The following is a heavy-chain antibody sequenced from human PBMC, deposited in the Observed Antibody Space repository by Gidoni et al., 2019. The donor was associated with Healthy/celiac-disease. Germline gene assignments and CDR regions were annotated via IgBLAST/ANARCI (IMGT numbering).Heavy chain of an antibody. CDR3: ARQPHSDNEAPIDY. D-gene: IGHD5-12*01. CDR1: GGSISSSSYY. V-gene: IGHV4-39*01. CDR2: IYYSGGT. Sequence: QLQLQESGPGLVKPSETLSLTCPVSGGSISSSSYYWGWIRQPPGKGLEWIGTIYYSGGTYYSPSLKSRVTISVDTSKNQFSLKLSSVTAADTAVYYCARQPHSDNEAPIDYWGQGTLVTVSS. J-gene: IGHJ4*02.